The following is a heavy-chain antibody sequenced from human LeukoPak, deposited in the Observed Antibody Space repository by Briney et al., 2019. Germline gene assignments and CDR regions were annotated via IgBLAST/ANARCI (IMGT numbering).Heavy chain of an antibody. D-gene: IGHD3-10*01. CDR1: GFTLSSYW. J-gene: IGHJ3*02. CDR2: IQENGSEK. V-gene: IGHV3-7*03. CDR3: ARDWVAGVPFDAFDI. Sequence: PGGSLRLSCAASGFTLSSYWMSGVRRAPGKGLVWLTNIQENGSEKCYVNYVKGRFTISRDNAKNSLDLHMNSLTAEDTAMYYCARDWVAGVPFDAFDIWGQGTMVSVSS.